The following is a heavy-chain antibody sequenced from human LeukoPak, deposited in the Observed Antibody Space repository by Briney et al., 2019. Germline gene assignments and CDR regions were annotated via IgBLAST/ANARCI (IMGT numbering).Heavy chain of an antibody. CDR1: GYTFTSYG. CDR2: ISAYNGNT. Sequence: ASVKVSCKASGYTFTSYGISWVRQAPGQGLEWMGWISAYNGNTNYAQKLQGRVTMTTDTSTSTACMELRSLRSDDTAMYYCARVVVRDANNYKDYWGQGTLVTVSS. J-gene: IGHJ4*02. CDR3: ARVVVRDANNYKDY. V-gene: IGHV1-18*01. D-gene: IGHD5-24*01.